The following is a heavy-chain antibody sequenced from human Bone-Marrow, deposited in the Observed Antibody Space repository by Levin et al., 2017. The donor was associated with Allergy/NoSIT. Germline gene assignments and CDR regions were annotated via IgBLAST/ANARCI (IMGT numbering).Heavy chain of an antibody. CDR3: AKNGWWAIAY. J-gene: IGHJ4*02. Sequence: SETLSLTCAVSGGSISYNTWWSWVRQPPFKGLEWIGEIRDSGTTNYNPSLKSRVTISVDKSKNQLSLRMTSVTAADTAVYYCAKNGWWAIAYWGRGALVTVSS. D-gene: IGHD6-19*01. V-gene: IGHV4-4*02. CDR2: IRDSGTT. CDR1: GGSISYNTW.